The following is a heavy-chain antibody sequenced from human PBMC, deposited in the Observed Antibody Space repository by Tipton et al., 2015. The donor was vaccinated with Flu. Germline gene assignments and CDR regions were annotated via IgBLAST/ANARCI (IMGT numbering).Heavy chain of an antibody. CDR2: INHSGST. D-gene: IGHD4-11*01. CDR1: GGSFSGYY. V-gene: IGHV4-34*01. J-gene: IGHJ3*02. Sequence: TLSLTCAVYGGSFSGYYWSWIRQPPGKGLEWIGEINHSGSTNYNPSLKSRVTISVDTSKNQFSLKLSSVTAADTAVYYCAREGPVTTGRVGAFDIWGQGTMVTVSS. CDR3: AREGPVTTGRVGAFDI.